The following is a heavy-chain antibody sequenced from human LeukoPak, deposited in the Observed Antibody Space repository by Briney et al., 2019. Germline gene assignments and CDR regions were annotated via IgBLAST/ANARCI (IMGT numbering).Heavy chain of an antibody. D-gene: IGHD3-3*01. Sequence: GGSLRLSCAASGFTFSSYAMSWVRQAPGKGLEWVSAISGSGGSTYYADSVKGRFTISRDNSKNTLYLQMNSLRAEDTAVNYCAKDTTIFGVVPRWGQGTLVTVSS. V-gene: IGHV3-23*01. CDR3: AKDTTIFGVVPR. J-gene: IGHJ4*02. CDR1: GFTFSSYA. CDR2: ISGSGGST.